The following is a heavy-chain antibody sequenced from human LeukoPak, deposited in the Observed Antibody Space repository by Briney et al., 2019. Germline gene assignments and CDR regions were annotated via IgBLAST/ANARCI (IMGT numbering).Heavy chain of an antibody. J-gene: IGHJ4*02. V-gene: IGHV1-18*04. CDR2: INTYNGNT. D-gene: IGHD6-19*01. CDR3: ARQAGGYSSGWYQFHFEY. CDR1: GYTFTTYG. Sequence: ASVKVSCKASGYTFTTYGISWVRQAPGQGLEWMGWINTYNGNTNYAQKLQGRVTMTTDTSTSTAYMELRSLRSDDTAVYSCARQAGGYSSGWYQFHFEYWGQGNVVTVSS.